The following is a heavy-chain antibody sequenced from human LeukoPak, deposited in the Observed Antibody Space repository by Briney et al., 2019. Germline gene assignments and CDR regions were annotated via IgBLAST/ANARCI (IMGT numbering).Heavy chain of an antibody. D-gene: IGHD6-19*01. V-gene: IGHV1-2*02. CDR3: ARDLYSSGWTDAFDI. CDR1: GYTFTGYY. Sequence: ASVKVSCKASGYTFTGYYMHWVRQAPGQGLEWMGWINPNSGDTNYSQKFQGRVSMTRDTSINAAYMELSRLTSDDTAVYYCARDLYSSGWTDAFDIWGQGTMVTVSS. CDR2: INPNSGDT. J-gene: IGHJ3*02.